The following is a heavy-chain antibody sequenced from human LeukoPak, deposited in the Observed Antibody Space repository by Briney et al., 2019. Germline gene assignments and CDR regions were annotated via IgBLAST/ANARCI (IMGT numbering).Heavy chain of an antibody. V-gene: IGHV3-43*02. CDR1: GFTFDDYA. D-gene: IGHD6-25*01. J-gene: IGHJ6*03. CDR2: ISGDGGST. CDR3: AKAYSSGYYLWTCMDV. Sequence: GGSLRLSCAASGFTFDDYAMHWVRQAPGKGLESVSLISGDGGSTYYADSVRGRFTISRDNNKNSLYLQMNSLRIEDTALYYCAKAYSSGYYLWTCMDVWGKGSTVTVSS.